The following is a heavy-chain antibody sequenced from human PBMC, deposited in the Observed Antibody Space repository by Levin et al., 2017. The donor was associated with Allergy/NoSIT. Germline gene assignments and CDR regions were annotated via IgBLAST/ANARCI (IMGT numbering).Heavy chain of an antibody. CDR2: IKSKTDGGTT. V-gene: IGHV3-15*01. J-gene: IGHJ4*02. CDR1: GFTFSNAW. Sequence: GESLKISCAASGFTFSNAWMSWVRQAPGKGLEWVGRIKSKTDGGTTDYAAPVKGRFTISRDDSKNTLYLQMNSLKTEDTAVYYCTRDYGDFLFDYWGQGTLVTVSS. D-gene: IGHD4-17*01. CDR3: TRDYGDFLFDY.